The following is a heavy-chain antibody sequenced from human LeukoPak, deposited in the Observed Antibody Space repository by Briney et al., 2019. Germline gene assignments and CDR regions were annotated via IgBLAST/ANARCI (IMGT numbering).Heavy chain of an antibody. D-gene: IGHD1-7*01. CDR1: GFTFSSYG. J-gene: IGHJ5*02. CDR3: ARMVTGTTLGWWWFDP. Sequence: GGSLRLSCAASGFTFSSYGMHWVRQAPGKGLEWVAVIWYDGSNKYYADSVKGRFTIFRDNSKNTLYLQMNSLRAEDTAVYYCARMVTGTTLGWWWFDPWGQGTLVTVSS. V-gene: IGHV3-33*01. CDR2: IWYDGSNK.